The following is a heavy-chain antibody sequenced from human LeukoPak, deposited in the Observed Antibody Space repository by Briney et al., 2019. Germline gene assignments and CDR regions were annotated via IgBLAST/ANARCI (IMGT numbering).Heavy chain of an antibody. V-gene: IGHV1-46*01. CDR1: GYTFTGYY. J-gene: IGHJ6*04. CDR2: INPSGGST. CDR3: ARDGESYSSSWYGVDV. D-gene: IGHD6-13*01. Sequence: GASVKVSCKASGYTFTGYYMHWVRQAPGQGLEWMGIINPSGGSTSYAQKFQGRVTMTRDTSTSTAYMELSSLRSEDTAVYYCARDGESYSSSWYGVDVWGKGTTVTISS.